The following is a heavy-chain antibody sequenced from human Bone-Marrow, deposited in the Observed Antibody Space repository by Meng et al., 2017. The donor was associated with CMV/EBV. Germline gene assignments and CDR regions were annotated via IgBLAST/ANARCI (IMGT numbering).Heavy chain of an antibody. D-gene: IGHD3-22*01. CDR3: ARGRSRFRDYYDSSGYKRDYYFDY. V-gene: IGHV4-34*01. CDR1: GGSFSGYY. J-gene: IGHJ4*02. CDR2: INHSGST. Sequence: SETLSLTCAVYGGSFSGYYWSWIRQPPGKGLEWIGEINHSGSTNYNPSLKSRVTISVDTSKNQFSLKLSSVTAADTAVYYCARGRSRFRDYYDSSGYKRDYYFDYCGQGTLVTVSS.